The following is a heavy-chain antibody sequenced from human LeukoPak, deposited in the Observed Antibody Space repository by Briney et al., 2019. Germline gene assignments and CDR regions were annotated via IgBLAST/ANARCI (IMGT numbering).Heavy chain of an antibody. Sequence: ASVKVSCKASGYTFTGYYMHWVRQAPGQGLEWMGWINPNSGGTNYAQKFQGRVTMTRDTSISTAYMGLSRLRSDDTAVYYCARALGNYDILTGYYPLYYFDYWGQGTLVTVSS. V-gene: IGHV1-2*02. J-gene: IGHJ4*02. CDR2: INPNSGGT. CDR3: ARALGNYDILTGYYPLYYFDY. CDR1: GYTFTGYY. D-gene: IGHD3-9*01.